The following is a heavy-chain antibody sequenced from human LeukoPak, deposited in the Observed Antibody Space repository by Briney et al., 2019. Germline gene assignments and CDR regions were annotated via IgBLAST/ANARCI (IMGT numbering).Heavy chain of an antibody. Sequence: GGSLRLSCAASGFTVSSNYMSWVRQAPGKGLEWVSVIYSGGSTYYADSVKGRFTISRDNSKNTLYLQMNSLRAEDTAVYYCARDHYYYYYMDVWGKGTTVTISS. V-gene: IGHV3-66*01. CDR3: ARDHYYYYYMDV. CDR1: GFTVSSNY. CDR2: IYSGGST. J-gene: IGHJ6*03.